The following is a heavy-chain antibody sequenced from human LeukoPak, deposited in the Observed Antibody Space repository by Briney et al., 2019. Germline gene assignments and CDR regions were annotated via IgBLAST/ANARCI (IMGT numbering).Heavy chain of an antibody. D-gene: IGHD1-26*01. Sequence: TGGSLRPSCAASGFTFSDYYMSWIRLAPGKGLEWVSYISSSGSTIYYADSVKGRFTISRDNAKNSLYLQMNSLRAEDTAVYYCARRYSGSYYGLYYFDYWGQGTLVTVSS. CDR1: GFTFSDYY. CDR2: ISSSGSTI. CDR3: ARRYSGSYYGLYYFDY. V-gene: IGHV3-11*01. J-gene: IGHJ4*02.